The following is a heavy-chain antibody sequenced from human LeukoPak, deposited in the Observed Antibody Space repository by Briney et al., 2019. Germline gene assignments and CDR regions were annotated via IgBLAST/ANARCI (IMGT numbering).Heavy chain of an antibody. CDR2: IYSGGST. V-gene: IGHV3-66*01. J-gene: IGHJ3*02. CDR1: GFTVSSNY. Sequence: PGGSLRLSCAASGFTVSSNYMSWVRQAPGKGLEWVSVIYSGGSTYYADSVKGRFTISRDNSKNTLYLQMNSLRAEDTAVYYCARGGSSWYRWGAFDIWGQGTMVTVSS. D-gene: IGHD6-13*01. CDR3: ARGGSSWYRWGAFDI.